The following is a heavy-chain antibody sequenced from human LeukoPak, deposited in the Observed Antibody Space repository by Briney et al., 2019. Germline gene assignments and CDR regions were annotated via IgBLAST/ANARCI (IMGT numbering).Heavy chain of an antibody. V-gene: IGHV3-23*01. CDR1: AFTFSNYA. D-gene: IGHD6-13*01. CDR3: AKVLAASGTNMIFDS. Sequence: GGSLRLSCAASAFTFSNYAMSWVRQAPGKGPEWVSTILGSGDTTYYADSVKGRFTISRDNSQNTLFLQMNSLGGEDTAVYHCAKVLAASGTNMIFDSWGQGTLVTVSS. J-gene: IGHJ4*02. CDR2: ILGSGDTT.